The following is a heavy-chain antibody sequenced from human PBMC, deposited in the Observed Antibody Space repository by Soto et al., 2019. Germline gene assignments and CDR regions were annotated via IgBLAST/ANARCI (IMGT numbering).Heavy chain of an antibody. CDR3: ARGGSNRGYSYGYDY. CDR1: GVTMSSYY. CDR2: IYYSGST. D-gene: IGHD5-18*01. V-gene: IGHV4-59*07. Sequence: SDTLALTCTDSGVTMSSYYGGWLRQHPGKGLEWIGYIYYSGSTNYNPSLKSRVTISVDTSKNQFSLKLSSVTAADTAVYYCARGGSNRGYSYGYDYWGQGTLVTVSS. J-gene: IGHJ4*02.